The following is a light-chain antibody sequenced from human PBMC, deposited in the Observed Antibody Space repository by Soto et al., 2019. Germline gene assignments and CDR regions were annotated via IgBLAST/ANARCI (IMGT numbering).Light chain of an antibody. Sequence: QSVLTQPASVSGSPGQSITISCTGTSSDVGGYNYVSWYQQHPGKAPKLMIYDVSNRPSGGSHRFSGSKSGNTASLTLSWLQAEDEADYYCSSYTSSSFYGFGTGTKLTVL. CDR1: SSDVGGYNY. CDR2: DVS. V-gene: IGLV2-14*01. J-gene: IGLJ1*01. CDR3: SSYTSSSFYG.